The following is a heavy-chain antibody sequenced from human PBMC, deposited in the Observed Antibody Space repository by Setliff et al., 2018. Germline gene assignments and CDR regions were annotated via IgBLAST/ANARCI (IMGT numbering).Heavy chain of an antibody. CDR2: IYYSGST. CDR1: GGSISSSSYY. V-gene: IGHV4-39*01. Sequence: SETLSLTCTVSGGSISSSSYYWGWIRRPPGKGLEWIGSIYYSGSTYYNPSLKSRVTISVDTSKNQFSLKLGSVTAADTAVYYCARAAGYSSSWHHYYYGMDVWGQGTTVTVSS. J-gene: IGHJ6*02. CDR3: ARAAGYSSSWHHYYYGMDV. D-gene: IGHD6-13*01.